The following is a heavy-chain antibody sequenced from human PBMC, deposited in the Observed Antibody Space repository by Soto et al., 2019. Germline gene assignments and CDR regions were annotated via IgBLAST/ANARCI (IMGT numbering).Heavy chain of an antibody. Sequence: QVQLVESGGGVVQPGRSLRLSCAASGFTFSSYGMHWVRQAPGKGLEWVALISYDGNNKYYRDSMKGRFTVSRDNSKNTLFLQMNSLRPEDTAVYYCAKPHSRSYYYCMDVWGKGTTVTVSS. CDR3: AKPHSRSYYYCMDV. V-gene: IGHV3-30*18. CDR2: ISYDGNNK. D-gene: IGHD6-13*01. CDR1: GFTFSSYG. J-gene: IGHJ6*03.